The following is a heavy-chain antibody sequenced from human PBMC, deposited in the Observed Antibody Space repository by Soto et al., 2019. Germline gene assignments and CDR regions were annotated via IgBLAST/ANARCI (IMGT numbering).Heavy chain of an antibody. CDR2: ISSSGSTI. D-gene: IGHD5-18*01. V-gene: IGHV3-48*03. Sequence: VGSLRLSCAASGFTFSSYEMNWVRQAPGKGLEWVSYISSSGSTIYYADSVKGRFTISRDNAKNSLYLQMNSLRAEDTAVYYCARPGTWIQLWPTGMDVWGQGTTLAV. J-gene: IGHJ6*02. CDR3: ARPGTWIQLWPTGMDV. CDR1: GFTFSSYE.